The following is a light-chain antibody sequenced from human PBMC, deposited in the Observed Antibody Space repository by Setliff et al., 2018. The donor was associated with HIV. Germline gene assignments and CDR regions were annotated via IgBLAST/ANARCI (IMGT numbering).Light chain of an antibody. CDR1: SSDVGGYDY. CDR3: SSYTGRSTLV. V-gene: IGLV2-8*01. J-gene: IGLJ1*01. Sequence: QSVLTQPPSASGSPGQSVTISCTGTSSDVGGYDYVSWYQQHPGKAPKLMIYEVSKRPSGVSNRFSGSKSGSTASLTISGLQAEDEADYHCSSYTGRSTLVFGTGTKVTVL. CDR2: EVS.